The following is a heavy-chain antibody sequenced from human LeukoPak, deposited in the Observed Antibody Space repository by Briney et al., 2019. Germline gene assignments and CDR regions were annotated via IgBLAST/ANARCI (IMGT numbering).Heavy chain of an antibody. V-gene: IGHV7-4-1*02. CDR3: ARQGGDLAIFGVVITRLDWFDP. CDR2: INTNTGNP. J-gene: IGHJ5*02. Sequence: ASVKVSCKASGGTFSSYAISWVRQAPGQGLEWMGWINTNTGNPTYAQGFTGRFVFSLDTSVSTAYLQISSLKAEDTAVYYCARQGGDLAIFGVVITRLDWFDPWGQGTLVTVSS. D-gene: IGHD3-3*01. CDR1: GGTFSSYA.